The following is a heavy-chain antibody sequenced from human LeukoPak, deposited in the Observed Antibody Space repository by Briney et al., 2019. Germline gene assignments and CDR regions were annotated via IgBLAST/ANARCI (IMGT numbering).Heavy chain of an antibody. CDR3: ARLKEFQQIFDY. CDR2: VYYSGTT. CDR1: HASVNSSNYY. Sequence: SETLSLTCAVSHASVNSSNYYWGWIRQPPGKGLEWIGSVYYSGTTYYNPSLRSRVTISVDTSNNEFSLRLSSVAAAGTAVYYCARLKEFQQIFDYWGQGTLVTVSS. D-gene: IGHD2-2*01. J-gene: IGHJ4*02. V-gene: IGHV4-39*01.